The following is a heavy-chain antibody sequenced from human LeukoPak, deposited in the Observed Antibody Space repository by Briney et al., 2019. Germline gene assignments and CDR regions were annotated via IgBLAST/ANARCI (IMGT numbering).Heavy chain of an antibody. D-gene: IGHD3-10*01. CDR3: ARTPLFGTYYYGSGSHTDDAFDI. V-gene: IGHV4-39*07. CDR2: IYYSGST. J-gene: IGHJ3*02. Sequence: PSETLSLTCTVSGGSIDSSSHYWGWIRQPPGKGLENIGSIYYSGSTYYSPSLNSRVTISVDTSKNQFSLKLSSVTAADTAVYYCARTPLFGTYYYGSGSHTDDAFDIRGQGTMVTVSS. CDR1: GGSIDSSSHY.